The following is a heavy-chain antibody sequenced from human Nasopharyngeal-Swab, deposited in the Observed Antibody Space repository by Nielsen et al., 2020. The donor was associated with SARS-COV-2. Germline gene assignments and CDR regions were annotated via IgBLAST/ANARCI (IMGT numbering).Heavy chain of an antibody. CDR2: ISYDGSNK. D-gene: IGHD3-22*01. CDR3: ARFNYYDSSGHDAFDI. Sequence: GGSRRLSCAASGFTFSSYAMHWVRQAPGKGLEGVAVISYDGSNKYYADSVKGRFTISRDNSKNTLYLQMNSLRAEDTAVYYCARFNYYDSSGHDAFDIWGQGTMVTVSS. J-gene: IGHJ3*02. V-gene: IGHV3-30-3*01. CDR1: GFTFSSYA.